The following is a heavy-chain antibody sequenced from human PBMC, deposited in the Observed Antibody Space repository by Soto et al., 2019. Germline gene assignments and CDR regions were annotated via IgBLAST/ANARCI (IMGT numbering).Heavy chain of an antibody. CDR2: IHDTRSII. V-gene: IGHV3-48*02. Sequence: EVQLVESGGGLVQPGGSLRLSCAVSGFTFSTHAMNWVRQAPGKGLEWVAYIHDTRSIIYYEDSVKGRFTISRDNAKNSLFLQMDSLRDEDTAVYYCARDARNADYDYWGQGTLVTVSS. D-gene: IGHD3-16*01. CDR3: ARDARNADYDY. J-gene: IGHJ4*02. CDR1: GFTFSTHA.